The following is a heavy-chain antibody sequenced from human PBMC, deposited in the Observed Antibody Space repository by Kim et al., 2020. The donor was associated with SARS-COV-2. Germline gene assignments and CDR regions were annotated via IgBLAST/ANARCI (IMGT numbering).Heavy chain of an antibody. J-gene: IGHJ4*02. CDR3: AGWGGYYTFRDY. D-gene: IGHD3-3*01. V-gene: IGHV4-30-2*01. CDR2: IYHSGST. Sequence: SETLSLTCAVSGGSISSGGYSWSWIRQPPGKGLEWIGYIYHSGSTYYNPSLKSRVTISVDRSKNQFSLKLSSVTAADTAVYYCAGWGGYYTFRDYWGQGTLVTVSS. CDR1: GGSISSGGYS.